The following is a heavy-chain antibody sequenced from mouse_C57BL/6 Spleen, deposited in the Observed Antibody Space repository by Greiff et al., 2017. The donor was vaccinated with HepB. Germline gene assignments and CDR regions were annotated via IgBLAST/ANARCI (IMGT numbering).Heavy chain of an antibody. D-gene: IGHD2-2*01. J-gene: IGHJ3*01. CDR3: ATSTMVKGFAY. CDR2: IHPNSGST. V-gene: IGHV1-64*01. CDR1: GYTFTSYW. Sequence: QVQLQQPGAELVKPGASVKLSCKASGYTFTSYWMHWVKQRPGQGLEWIGMIHPNSGSTNYNEKFKSKATLTVDKSSSTAYMQLSSLTSEDSAVYYCATSTMVKGFAYWGQGTLVTVSA.